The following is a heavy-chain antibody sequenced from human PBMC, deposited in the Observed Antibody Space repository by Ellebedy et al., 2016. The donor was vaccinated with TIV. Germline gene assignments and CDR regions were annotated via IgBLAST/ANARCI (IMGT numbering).Heavy chain of an antibody. Sequence: AASVKVSCKASGYPFSSYGMSWVRQAPGGGLEWMGWNRGNGEHTNYEQKFQGRVTMTADTSTSTIYVELRSLRSDDTAVYFCARDHGTKSVDHWGQGTLVTVSS. CDR3: ARDHGTKSVDH. V-gene: IGHV1-18*04. CDR1: GYPFSSYG. J-gene: IGHJ4*02. CDR2: NRGNGEHT.